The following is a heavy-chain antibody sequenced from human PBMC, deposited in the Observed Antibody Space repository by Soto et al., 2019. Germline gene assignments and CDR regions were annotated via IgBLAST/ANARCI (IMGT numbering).Heavy chain of an antibody. V-gene: IGHV4-39*01. CDR3: ARRAFGGNSDY. Sequence: PSETLSLTCTVSGGSISSSSYYWGWIRQPPGKGLEWIGSIYYSGSTYYNTSLKSRVTISVDTSKNQFSLKLSSVTAADTAVYYCARRAFGGNSDYWGQGTLVTVSS. D-gene: IGHD2-21*02. J-gene: IGHJ4*02. CDR1: GGSISSSSYY. CDR2: IYYSGST.